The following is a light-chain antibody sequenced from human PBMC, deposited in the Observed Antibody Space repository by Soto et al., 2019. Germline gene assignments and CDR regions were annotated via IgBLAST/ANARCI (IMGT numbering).Light chain of an antibody. Sequence: QSVLTQPASVSGSPGQAITISCTGTSSDVGGYTYVSWYQQHPGKAPKFIIYDVSNRPSGVSNRFSGSKSGSTASLTISGLQAEDEADYYCSSYTTSNTRQIVFGTGTKVTVL. CDR1: SSDVGGYTY. CDR2: DVS. CDR3: SSYTTSNTRQIV. J-gene: IGLJ1*01. V-gene: IGLV2-14*01.